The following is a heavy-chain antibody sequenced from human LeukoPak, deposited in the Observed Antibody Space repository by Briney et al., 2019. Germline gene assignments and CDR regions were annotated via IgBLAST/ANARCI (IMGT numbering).Heavy chain of an antibody. CDR1: GGSISSYY. D-gene: IGHD1-26*01. J-gene: IGHJ4*02. CDR2: IYYSGST. V-gene: IGHV4-59*08. Sequence: SGTLSLTCTVSGGSISSYYWSWIRQPPGKGLEWIGYIYYSGSTNYNPSLKSRVTISVDTSKNQFSLKLSSVTAADTAVYYCARRRSVGATLLFDYWGQGTLVTVSS. CDR3: ARRRSVGATLLFDY.